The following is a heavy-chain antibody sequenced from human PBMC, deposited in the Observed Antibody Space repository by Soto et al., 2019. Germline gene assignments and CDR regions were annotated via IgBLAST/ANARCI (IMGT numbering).Heavy chain of an antibody. CDR2: ISYDGSNK. J-gene: IGHJ5*02. CDR1: GFTFSSYG. D-gene: IGHD5-18*01. V-gene: IGHV3-30*18. Sequence: GGSLRLSCAASGFTFSSYGMHWVRQAPGKGLEWVAFISYDGSNKYYADSVKGRFTISRDNSKNTLYLQMNSLRAEDTAVYYCAKDPSRDFSGYSYGWGSNWFDPWGQGTLVTVS. CDR3: AKDPSRDFSGYSYGWGSNWFDP.